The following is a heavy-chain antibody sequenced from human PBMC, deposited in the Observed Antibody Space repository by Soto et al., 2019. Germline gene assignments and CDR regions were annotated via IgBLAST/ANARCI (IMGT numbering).Heavy chain of an antibody. D-gene: IGHD6-13*01. CDR1: GFTFSSDW. CDR2: IISGGTRV. Sequence: EVQLVESGGGLVQPGGSLRLSCAASGFTFSSDWMNWVRQSPGKGLEWVSRIISGGTRVSYADSVKGRFIITRDNAKNTLYLEMHSLTADDTAVYYCARERTSKGGMDIWGQGTLVSVSS. J-gene: IGHJ4*02. CDR3: ARERTSKGGMDI. V-gene: IGHV3-74*01.